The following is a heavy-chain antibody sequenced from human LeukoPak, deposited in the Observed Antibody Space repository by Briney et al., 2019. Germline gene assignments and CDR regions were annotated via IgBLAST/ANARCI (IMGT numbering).Heavy chain of an antibody. CDR3: ARDRTAATRSWDAFDI. Sequence: GGSLRLSCAASGFTSSSYSMNWVRQAPGKGLEWVSYISSSSSTIYYADSVKGRFTISRDNAKNSLYLQMNSLRAEDTAVYYCARDRTAATRSWDAFDIWGQGTMVTVSS. J-gene: IGHJ3*02. V-gene: IGHV3-48*01. CDR1: GFTSSSYS. D-gene: IGHD2-15*01. CDR2: ISSSSSTI.